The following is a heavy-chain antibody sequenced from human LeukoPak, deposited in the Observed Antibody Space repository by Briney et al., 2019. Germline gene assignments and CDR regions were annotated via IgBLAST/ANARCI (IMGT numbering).Heavy chain of an antibody. Sequence: SETLSLTCSVSGDSFTSSYWNWIRQPPGKGLEWMGYVSSDGTTNYTPSLRSRLIMSVDTAKNDISLMLTSVTAADTAIDYCASLDCLVEGCYNHWGRGTLVTVSS. D-gene: IGHD2-15*01. CDR2: VSSDGTT. J-gene: IGHJ4*02. V-gene: IGHV4-59*08. CDR1: GDSFTSSY. CDR3: ASLDCLVEGCYNH.